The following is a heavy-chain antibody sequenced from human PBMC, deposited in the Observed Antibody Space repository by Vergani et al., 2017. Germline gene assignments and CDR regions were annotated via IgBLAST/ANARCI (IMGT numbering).Heavy chain of an antibody. CDR1: GGSFSGYY. CDR2: INHSGST. CDR3: ARVSSRCSSTSCCRGVFDY. V-gene: IGHV4-34*01. D-gene: IGHD2-2*01. Sequence: QVQLQQWGAGLLKPSETLSLTCAVYGGSFSGYYWSWIRQPPGKGLEWIGEINHSGSTNYNPSLKSRVTISVDTSKTQFPLKLTSVTAADTAVYYCARVSSRCSSTSCCRGVFDYWGQGTLVTVSS. J-gene: IGHJ4*02.